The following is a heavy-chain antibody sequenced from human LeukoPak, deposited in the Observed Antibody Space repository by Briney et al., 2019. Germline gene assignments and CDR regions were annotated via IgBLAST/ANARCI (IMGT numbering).Heavy chain of an antibody. CDR2: IGGDGTTT. J-gene: IGHJ4*02. Sequence: AGGSLRLSCAVSGFTFSNEWMHWVRQAPGKGLLWVSRIGGDGTTTNYADSVKGRFTISRDNAKNMLYLQMDSLRAEDTAVYYCAGTWSFDYWGQGTLVTVSS. D-gene: IGHD2-15*01. CDR3: AGTWSFDY. CDR1: GFTFSNEW. V-gene: IGHV3-74*01.